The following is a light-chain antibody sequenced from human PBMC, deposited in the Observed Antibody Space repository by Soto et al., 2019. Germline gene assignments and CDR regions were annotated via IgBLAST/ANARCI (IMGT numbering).Light chain of an antibody. Sequence: QSVLTQPASVSGSPGQSITISCTGTSSDVGGFHYVSWYQQHPGKAPKLIIYEVTNRPSGVSIRFSGSRSGNTASLTISGLQAEDEADYYCSSFTTTVVFSGGTKVTVL. CDR1: SSDVGGFHY. CDR3: SSFTTTVV. J-gene: IGLJ2*01. V-gene: IGLV2-14*01. CDR2: EVT.